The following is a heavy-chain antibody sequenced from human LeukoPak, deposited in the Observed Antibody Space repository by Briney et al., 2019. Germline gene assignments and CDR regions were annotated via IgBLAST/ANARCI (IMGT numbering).Heavy chain of an antibody. CDR2: ISSSGSTI. CDR1: GFTFSSYE. CDR3: ARDATTAVGWVYMDV. J-gene: IGHJ6*03. V-gene: IGHV3-48*03. Sequence: GGSLRLSCAASGFTFSSYEMNWVRQAPGKGLEWVSYISSSGSTIYYADSVEGRFTISRDNAKNSVYLQMNSLTAEDTGLYYCARDATTAVGWVYMDVWGKGTTVTISS. D-gene: IGHD6-13*01.